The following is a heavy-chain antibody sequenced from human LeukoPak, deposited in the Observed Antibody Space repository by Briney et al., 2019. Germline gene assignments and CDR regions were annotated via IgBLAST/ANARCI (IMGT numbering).Heavy chain of an antibody. CDR2: ISAYNGNT. Sequence: ASVKVSCKASGYTFTSYGISWVRQAPRQGLEWMGWISAYNGNTNYAQKLQGRVTMTTDTSTSTAYMELRSLRSDDTAVYYCARDQGGLSGWYYFDYWGQGTLVTVSS. CDR1: GYTFTSYG. CDR3: ARDQGGLSGWYYFDY. J-gene: IGHJ4*02. V-gene: IGHV1-18*01. D-gene: IGHD6-19*01.